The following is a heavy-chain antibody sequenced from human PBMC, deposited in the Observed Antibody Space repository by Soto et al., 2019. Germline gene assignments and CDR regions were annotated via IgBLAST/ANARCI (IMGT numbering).Heavy chain of an antibody. V-gene: IGHV5-51*01. J-gene: IGHJ5*02. CDR2: IYPDNSNT. Sequence: EVQLVQSGAEVKKPGESLKISCKASGYSFPGYWIGWVRQMPGKGLEWMGIIYPDNSNTRYNPSFQGQVTISADKSISTAYLQWSSLKASDTAIYYCARQAAAVATVPRLYFDPWGQGTLVTVSS. CDR1: GYSFPGYW. CDR3: ARQAAAVATVPRLYFDP. D-gene: IGHD1-1*01.